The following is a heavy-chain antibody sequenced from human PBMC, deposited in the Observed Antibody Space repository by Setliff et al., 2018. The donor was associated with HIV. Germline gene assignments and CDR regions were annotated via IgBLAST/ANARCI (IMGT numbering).Heavy chain of an antibody. Sequence: SETLSLTCTVAGDSITRSDYYWGWIRQPPGKGLEWIGNIHYSGRTYYNPSLKSRVTISVDTSKNQFSLKLTSVTAADTAVYFCARDHPGARRDYYYYMDVWGKGTTVTVSS. CDR3: ARDHPGARRDYYYYMDV. J-gene: IGHJ6*03. V-gene: IGHV4-39*02. CDR1: GDSITRSDYY. CDR2: IHYSGRT.